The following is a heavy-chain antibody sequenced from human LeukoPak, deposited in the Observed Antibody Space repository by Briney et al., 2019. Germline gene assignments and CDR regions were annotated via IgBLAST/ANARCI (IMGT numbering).Heavy chain of an antibody. V-gene: IGHV3-11*06. D-gene: IGHD3-22*01. CDR2: ISSSSYT. Sequence: GGSLRLSCAASGFTFSDYYMSWIRQAPGKGLEWVSYISSSSYTNYADSVKGRFTISRDNAKNSLYLQMNSLRAEDTAVYYCARSPDSSGSMAFDYWGQGTLVTVSS. J-gene: IGHJ4*02. CDR1: GFTFSDYY. CDR3: ARSPDSSGSMAFDY.